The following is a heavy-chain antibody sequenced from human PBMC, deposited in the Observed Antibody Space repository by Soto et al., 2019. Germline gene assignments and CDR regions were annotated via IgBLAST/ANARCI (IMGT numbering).Heavy chain of an antibody. J-gene: IGHJ2*01. CDR3: AKYSGSPRLYWYFDL. CDR1: GYSFTSYW. V-gene: IGHV5-10-1*01. CDR2: IDPSDSYT. D-gene: IGHD1-26*01. Sequence: GESLKISCKGSGYSFTSYWISWVRQMPGKGLEWMGRIDPSDSYTNYSPSFQGHVTISADKSISTAYLQWSSLKASDTAMYYCAKYSGSPRLYWYFDLWGRGTLVTVSS.